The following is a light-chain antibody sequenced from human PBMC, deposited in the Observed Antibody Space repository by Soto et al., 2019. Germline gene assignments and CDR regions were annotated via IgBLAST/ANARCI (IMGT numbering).Light chain of an antibody. CDR1: HSVGGSS. CDR2: DTS. Sequence: PGERATVSCRASHSVGGSSLAWYQQRPGQAPRLLIYDTSKRATGIPDRFSGSGSGTDFTLAISGLEPEDFAVYYCQQYQNSPRTFGQGTKADIK. J-gene: IGKJ1*01. CDR3: QQYQNSPRT. V-gene: IGKV3-20*01.